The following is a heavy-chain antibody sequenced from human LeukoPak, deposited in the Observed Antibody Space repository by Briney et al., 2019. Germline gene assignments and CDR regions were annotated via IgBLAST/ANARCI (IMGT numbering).Heavy chain of an antibody. CDR2: TNTHGSSS. Sequence: GGSLRLSCAASGFTFSDYWMHWVRQAPGKGLVWVSRTNTHGSSSDYADSVRGRFTISRDNAKNTLYLQMNSLGAEDTAVYYCASGYNYVQIALWGQGTLVAVSS. J-gene: IGHJ4*02. CDR1: GFTFSDYW. V-gene: IGHV3-74*01. CDR3: ASGYNYVQIAL. D-gene: IGHD3-22*01.